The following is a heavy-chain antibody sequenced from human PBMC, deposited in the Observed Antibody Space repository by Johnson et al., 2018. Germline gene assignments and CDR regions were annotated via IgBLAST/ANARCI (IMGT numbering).Heavy chain of an antibody. V-gene: IGHV3-30*04. CDR3: AREGAYGSGRTVNYYYGMDV. Sequence: QVQLVQSGGGLVKPGGSLRLSCAASGFTFSSYAMHWVRQAPGKGLEWVAVISYDGSNKYYADSVKGRLTISRDNSKNTLYLQMNSLRVEDTGVYYCAREGAYGSGRTVNYYYGMDVLGQGTTVTVSS. CDR1: GFTFSSYA. J-gene: IGHJ6*02. D-gene: IGHD3-10*01. CDR2: ISYDGSNK.